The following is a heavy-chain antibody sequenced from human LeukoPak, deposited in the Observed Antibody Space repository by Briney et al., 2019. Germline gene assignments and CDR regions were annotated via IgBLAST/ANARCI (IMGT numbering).Heavy chain of an antibody. CDR1: GYTFTSYY. Sequence: ASVKVSCKASGYTFTSYYMHWVRQAPGQGLEWMGIINPSGGSTSYAQKFQGRVTMTRDTSTSTVYMELSSLRSEDTAVYYFARVRAEGTVTTYYFDYWGQGTLVTVSS. CDR2: INPSGGST. V-gene: IGHV1-46*01. CDR3: ARVRAEGTVTTYYFDY. D-gene: IGHD4-17*01. J-gene: IGHJ4*02.